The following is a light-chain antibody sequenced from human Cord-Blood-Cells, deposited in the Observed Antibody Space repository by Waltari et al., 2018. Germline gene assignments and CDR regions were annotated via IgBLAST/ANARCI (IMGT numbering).Light chain of an antibody. V-gene: IGKV1-39*01. Sequence: DIEMTESPSSLSASVGDRVAITCRASQSISSYLNWYQQKPGKAPKLPIYTASSLQSGVPSRFSRSGSGTDFTLTISSLQPEDFATYYCQQSYSTPHTFGQGTKLEIK. J-gene: IGKJ2*01. CDR3: QQSYSTPHT. CDR2: TAS. CDR1: QSISSY.